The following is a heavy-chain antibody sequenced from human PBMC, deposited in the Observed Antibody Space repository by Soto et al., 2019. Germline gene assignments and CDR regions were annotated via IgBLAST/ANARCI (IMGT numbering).Heavy chain of an antibody. V-gene: IGHV4-4*02. CDR2: IYHNGMT. CDR1: CDSITTNNW. J-gene: IGHJ4*02. Sequence: KTSETLSLTCAVSCDSITTNNWWSWVRQPPGKGLEWIGEIYHNGMTNYNPSLKSRVTMSVDTSKNQFSLKLTSVTAADTARYYCARDAAVPGETDRFDYWGQGTLVTVSS. D-gene: IGHD6-19*01. CDR3: ARDAAVPGETDRFDY.